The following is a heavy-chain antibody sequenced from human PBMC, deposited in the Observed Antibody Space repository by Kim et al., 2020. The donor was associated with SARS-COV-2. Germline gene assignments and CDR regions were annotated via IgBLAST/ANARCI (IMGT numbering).Heavy chain of an antibody. CDR3: ARHGYCTNGVCYANWFDP. CDR1: GGSISSSSYY. CDR2: IYYSGST. D-gene: IGHD2-8*01. J-gene: IGHJ5*02. V-gene: IGHV4-39*01. Sequence: SETLSLTCTVSGGSISSSSYYWGWIRQPPGKGLEWIGSIYYSGSTYYNPSLKSRVTISVDTSKNQFSLKLSSVTAADTAVYYCARHGYCTNGVCYANWFDPWGQGTLVTVSS.